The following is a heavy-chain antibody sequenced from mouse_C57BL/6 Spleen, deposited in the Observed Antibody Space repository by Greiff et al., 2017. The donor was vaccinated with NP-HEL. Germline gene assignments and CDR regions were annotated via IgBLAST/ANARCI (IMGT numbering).Heavy chain of an antibody. J-gene: IGHJ1*03. CDR1: GYTFTDYY. D-gene: IGHD1-1*01. CDR2: IYPNNGGN. Sequence: VQLQQSGPELVKPGASVKMSCKASGYTFTDYYMHWVKQSHGKRLEWIGYIYPNNGGNGYNQKFKGKATLTVDKSSSTAYMELSSLTSADSSVYYCARYYFCRGYYGVWGTATTVTFA. CDR3: ARYYFCRGYYGV. V-gene: IGHV1-34*01.